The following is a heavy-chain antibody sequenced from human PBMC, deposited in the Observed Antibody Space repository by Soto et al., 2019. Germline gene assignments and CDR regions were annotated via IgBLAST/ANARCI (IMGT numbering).Heavy chain of an antibody. CDR2: IYPGDSDT. J-gene: IGHJ4*02. Sequence: PGESLKISCNGSGYSFTGYWICWVRQMPGKGLEWMGIIYPGDSDTRYSPSFEGQVTISADKSISTAYLQWSSLKASDTATYYCARPLDTSGWNDYWGQGTLVTVSS. CDR3: ARPLDTSGWNDY. CDR1: GYSFTGYW. V-gene: IGHV5-51*01. D-gene: IGHD6-19*01.